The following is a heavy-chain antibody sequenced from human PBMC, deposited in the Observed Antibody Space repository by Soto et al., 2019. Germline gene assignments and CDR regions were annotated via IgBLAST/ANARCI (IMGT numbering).Heavy chain of an antibody. Sequence: QVQLQQWGAGLLKHSETLSLTCAVYGGSFSGYYWCWIRQPPGKGLEWIGEIKHSGSTNYNPPLKSRVTLSVDTATTQFSRKLSLWSAAVTGVYYCASHNGDYDLSWGQGTLVTVCS. CDR1: GGSFSGYY. D-gene: IGHD4-17*01. CDR2: IKHSGST. V-gene: IGHV4-34*01. CDR3: ASHNGDYDLS. J-gene: IGHJ4*02.